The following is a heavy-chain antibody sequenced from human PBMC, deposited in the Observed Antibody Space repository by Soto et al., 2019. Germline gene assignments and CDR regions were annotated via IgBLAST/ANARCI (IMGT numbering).Heavy chain of an antibody. D-gene: IGHD2-15*01. V-gene: IGHV6-1*01. CDR1: GERVSSTLAS. CDR3: ARSAYYCSGGSWYPYSGMDV. J-gene: IGHJ6*02. CDR2: TYYRSKWYN. Sequence: SHTVPSTSALPGERVSSTLASWNWIRQYPSRGLEWLGRTYYRSKWYNDYAVSVKSRITINPDTSKNQFSLQLNYVTPEETAVYYCARSAYYCSGGSWYPYSGMDVWGQGTMVTVSS.